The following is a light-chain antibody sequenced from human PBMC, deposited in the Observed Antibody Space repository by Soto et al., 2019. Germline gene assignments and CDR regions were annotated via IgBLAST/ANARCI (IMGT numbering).Light chain of an antibody. J-gene: IGKJ5*01. CDR1: QGIRSY. CDR3: QQVHSYPIS. Sequence: QLTRSPSVVSTTVRDRGTVTCLASQGIRSYLAWYQQKPGRAPKLLMYIASTLQTGVLSRFSGSGSGTEFTLSLLSLQPEDFAPYFCQQVHSYPISFAEGTRLEIK. V-gene: IGKV1-9*01. CDR2: IAS.